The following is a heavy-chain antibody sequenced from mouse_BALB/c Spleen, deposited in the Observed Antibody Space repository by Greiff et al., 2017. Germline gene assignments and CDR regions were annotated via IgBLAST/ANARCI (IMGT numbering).Heavy chain of an antibody. V-gene: IGHV7-3*02. J-gene: IGHJ3*01. Sequence: EVQLVESGGGLVQPGGSLRLSCATSGFTFTDYYMSWVRQPPGKALEWLGFIRNKANGYTTEYSASVKGRFTISRDNSQSILYLQMNTLRAEDSATYYCARDTEPWFAYWGQGTLVTVSA. CDR3: ARDTEPWFAY. CDR1: GFTFTDYY. CDR2: IRNKANGYTT.